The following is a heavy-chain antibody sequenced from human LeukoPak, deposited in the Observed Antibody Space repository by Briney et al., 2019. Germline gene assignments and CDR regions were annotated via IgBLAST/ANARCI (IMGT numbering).Heavy chain of an antibody. CDR1: GFTFSSYA. CDR2: ISCRGGST. CDR3: AKVGGDPQTLPAAMSEYFQH. Sequence: GGSLRLSCAASGFTFSSYAMSWVRQAPGKGLEWVSAISCRGGSTYYADSVKGRFTIFRDNSKNTPYLQINSLRAQDTAVYYCAKVGGDPQTLPAAMSEYFQHWGQGPLVPVSS. D-gene: IGHD2-2*01. V-gene: IGHV3-23*01. J-gene: IGHJ1*01.